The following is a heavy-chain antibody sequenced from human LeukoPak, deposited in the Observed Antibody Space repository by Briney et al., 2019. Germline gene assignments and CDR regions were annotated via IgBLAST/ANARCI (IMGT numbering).Heavy chain of an antibody. Sequence: PGGSLRLSCAASGFIFSNYWMGWVRQAPGKRPEWVANMNKDGSEKYYADSVKGRFTISRDNARNSVYLQMNSLRVEDTAVYYCARRGYYDSSAYSFGHWGQGTLVTVSS. V-gene: IGHV3-7*01. D-gene: IGHD3-22*01. CDR3: ARRGYYDSSAYSFGH. CDR1: GFIFSNYW. CDR2: MNKDGSEK. J-gene: IGHJ4*02.